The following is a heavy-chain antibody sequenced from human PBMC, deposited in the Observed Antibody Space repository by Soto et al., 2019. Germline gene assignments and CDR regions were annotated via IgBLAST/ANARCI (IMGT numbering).Heavy chain of an antibody. V-gene: IGHV1-3*01. CDR2: IKAIFGST. CDR1: GYTFSDYV. CDR3: ARDFPDRCMDV. Sequence: ASVKVSCKTSGYTFSDYVIHWVRQAPGQRLEWMGRIKAIFGSTEYSRNFQGRVTFTRDTFASTAYMEVSSLTSEDTALYYCARDFPDRCMDVWGQGTTVTVSS. J-gene: IGHJ6*02.